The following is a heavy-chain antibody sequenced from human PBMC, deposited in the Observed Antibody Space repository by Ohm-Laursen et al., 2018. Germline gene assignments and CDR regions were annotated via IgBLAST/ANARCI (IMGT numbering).Heavy chain of an antibody. CDR2: ISWNSGSI. Sequence: SLRLSCSASGFTFDDYAMHWVRQAPGKGLEWVSGISWNSGSIGYADSVKGRFTISRDNAKNSLYLQMNSLRAEDTALYYCAEDTDGREYWGQGTLVTVSS. V-gene: IGHV3-9*01. J-gene: IGHJ4*02. D-gene: IGHD1-26*01. CDR3: AEDTDGREY. CDR1: GFTFDDYA.